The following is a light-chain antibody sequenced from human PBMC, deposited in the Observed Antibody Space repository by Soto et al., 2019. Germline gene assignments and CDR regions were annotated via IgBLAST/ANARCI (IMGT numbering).Light chain of an antibody. Sequence: QSALTQPRSVSGSPGQSVAISCTGTSGDVGRYSYVSWYQELPDKAPKLLIHDVNRRPSGVPDRYSGSKSGNTASLTISGLQAGHKAKYYSYTYVGPYTVVFAVGT. CDR2: DVN. CDR1: SGDVGRYSY. V-gene: IGLV2-11*01. CDR3: YTYVGPYTVV. J-gene: IGLJ3*02.